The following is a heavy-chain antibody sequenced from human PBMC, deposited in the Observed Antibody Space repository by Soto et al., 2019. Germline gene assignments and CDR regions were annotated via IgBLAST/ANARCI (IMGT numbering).Heavy chain of an antibody. CDR3: ARDSRTPSGGMDV. Sequence: QVQLQESGPGLVMPSQTLSLTCTVSGGSISGGDFHWTWIRQTPEKGLVWIGAIYYSASTYYNPSLMSRMRMSIDTSKNQFSLKLTSVTATDTAVYYCARDSRTPSGGMDVWGQGTTVTVSS. J-gene: IGHJ6*02. CDR2: IYYSAST. CDR1: GGSISGGDFH. V-gene: IGHV4-30-4*01.